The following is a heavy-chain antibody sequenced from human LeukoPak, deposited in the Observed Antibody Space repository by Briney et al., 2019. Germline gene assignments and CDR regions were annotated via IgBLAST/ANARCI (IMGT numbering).Heavy chain of an antibody. CDR3: ARDQDSSSWLLFSGSWFDP. Sequence: ASVKVSCKASGYTFTGYYMHWVRQAPGQGLEWMGWINPNSGGTNYAQKFQGRVTMTRDTSISTAYMELSRLRSDDTAVYYCARDQDSSSWLLFSGSWFDPWGQGTLVTVSS. CDR1: GYTFTGYY. V-gene: IGHV1-2*02. D-gene: IGHD6-13*01. J-gene: IGHJ5*02. CDR2: INPNSGGT.